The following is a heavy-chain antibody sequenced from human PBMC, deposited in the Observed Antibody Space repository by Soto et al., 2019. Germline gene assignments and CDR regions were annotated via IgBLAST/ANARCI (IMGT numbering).Heavy chain of an antibody. CDR3: ARARSGGRKTWDYFDC. J-gene: IGHJ4*02. D-gene: IGHD3-10*01. Sequence: SETLSVICFVSGGSISNYYWNWIRQPPGKRLEWIGYISDSGSTQYTPSLMSRVTISADMSKNQVSLKVKSVAAADTAIYYCARARSGGRKTWDYFDCWGQGTL. CDR2: ISDSGST. CDR1: GGSISNYY. V-gene: IGHV4-59*01.